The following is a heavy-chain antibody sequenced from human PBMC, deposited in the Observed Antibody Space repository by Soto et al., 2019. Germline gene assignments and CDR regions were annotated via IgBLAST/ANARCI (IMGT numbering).Heavy chain of an antibody. CDR1: GYTFSSYD. D-gene: IGHD6-19*01. Sequence: QVQLAQSAAEVKKPGASVKVSCKASGYTFSSYDINWVRQATGQGLEWMGWLNPNSGDTGYAQKFQGRVTLTRNTSINTAYIELSSLTSDDTAVYYCATSGGGWYLYWGQGTLVTVSS. J-gene: IGHJ4*02. CDR3: ATSGGGWYLY. V-gene: IGHV1-8*01. CDR2: LNPNSGDT.